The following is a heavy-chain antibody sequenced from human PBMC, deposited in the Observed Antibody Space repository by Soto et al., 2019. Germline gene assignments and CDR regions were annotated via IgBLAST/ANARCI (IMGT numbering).Heavy chain of an antibody. J-gene: IGHJ6*03. D-gene: IGHD6-13*01. CDR1: GFTFSSYG. CDR2: ISYDGSNK. V-gene: IGHV3-30*18. Sequence: GGSLRLSCAASGFTFSSYGMHWVRQAPGKGLEWVAVISYDGSNKYYADSVKGRFTISRDNSKNTLYLQMNSPRAEDTAVYYCAKDRAYSRRKPYYYYYMDVWGKGTTVTVSS. CDR3: AKDRAYSRRKPYYYYYMDV.